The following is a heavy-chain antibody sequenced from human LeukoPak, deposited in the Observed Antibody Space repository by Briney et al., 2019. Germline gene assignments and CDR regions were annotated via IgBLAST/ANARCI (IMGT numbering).Heavy chain of an antibody. V-gene: IGHV3-21*01. CDR2: ISISSSYI. J-gene: IGHJ4*02. Sequence: GGSLRLSCAASGFTFSSYSMNWVRQAPGKGLECVSSISISSSYIYYADSVKGRFTISRDNAKNSLYLQMNSLRAEDTAVYYYARGGGPLPATAKSALFDYWGQGTLVTVSS. CDR1: GFTFSSYS. CDR3: ARGGGPLPATAKSALFDY. D-gene: IGHD2-2*01.